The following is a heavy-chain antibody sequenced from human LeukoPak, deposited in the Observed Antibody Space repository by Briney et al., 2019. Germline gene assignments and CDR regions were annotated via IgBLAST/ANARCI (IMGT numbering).Heavy chain of an antibody. D-gene: IGHD6-6*01. J-gene: IGHJ5*02. CDR2: TSAYNGNT. Sequence: GASVKVSCKASGYTFTSYGISWVRQAPGQGLEWMGWTSAYNGNTNYAQKLQGRVTMTTDTSTSTAYMELRSLRSDDTAVYYCARDGRIAARPNWFDPWGQGTLVTVSS. CDR3: ARDGRIAARPNWFDP. CDR1: GYTFTSYG. V-gene: IGHV1-18*01.